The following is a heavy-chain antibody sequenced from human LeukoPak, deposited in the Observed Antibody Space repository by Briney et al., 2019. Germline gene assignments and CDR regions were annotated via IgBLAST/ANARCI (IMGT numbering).Heavy chain of an antibody. CDR3: ARQTHGPGSGWMGDAFDI. Sequence: PSETLSLTCAVYGGSFSGYYWSWIRQPPGKGLEWIGEINHSGSTNYNPSLKSRVTISVDTSKNQFSLKLSSVTAADTAVYYCARQTHGPGSGWMGDAFDIWGQGTMVTVSS. V-gene: IGHV4-34*01. CDR2: INHSGST. J-gene: IGHJ3*02. CDR1: GGSFSGYY. D-gene: IGHD6-19*01.